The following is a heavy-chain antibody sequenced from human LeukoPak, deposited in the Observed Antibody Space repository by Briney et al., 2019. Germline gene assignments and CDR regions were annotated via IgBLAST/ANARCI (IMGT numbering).Heavy chain of an antibody. CDR1: GYSFTSYD. V-gene: IGHV1-8*01. CDR2: MNPNSGNT. Sequence: ASVKVSCKASGYSFTSYDINWVRQATGQGLEWMGWMNPNSGNTDCAQKFKGRVTMTRNTSITTAYMELSSLRSEDTAVYYCVRGQCSSSSCDAPTFDYWGQGTLVTVSS. CDR3: VRGQCSSSSCDAPTFDY. J-gene: IGHJ4*02. D-gene: IGHD2-2*01.